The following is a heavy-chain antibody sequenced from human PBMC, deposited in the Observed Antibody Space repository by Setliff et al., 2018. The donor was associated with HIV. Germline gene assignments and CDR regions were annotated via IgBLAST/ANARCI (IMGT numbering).Heavy chain of an antibody. CDR3: ASAGAWQRNALDI. Sequence: ASVKVSCKASGYTFTGYYMHWVRQAPGQGLEWMGVTNPTGGSTRNTQKFQGRVAMTRDTSTSTVYMELSSLRSEDTAVYYCASAGAWQRNALDIWGQGTMVTVSS. CDR1: GYTFTGYY. V-gene: IGHV1-46*01. J-gene: IGHJ3*02. CDR2: TNPTGGST. D-gene: IGHD5-12*01.